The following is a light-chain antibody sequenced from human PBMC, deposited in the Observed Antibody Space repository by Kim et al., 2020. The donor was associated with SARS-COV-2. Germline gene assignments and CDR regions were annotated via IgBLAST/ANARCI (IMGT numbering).Light chain of an antibody. CDR2: QES. V-gene: IGLV3-1*01. Sequence: VSPAQTARITGSGDKLGDTYACLYQQKRSQSSVLVIYQESRRPSGNPGRFSGSNSRNTATLTIGATQNMDEANYYSQAWDSSTAVFGGGTQLTVL. CDR1: KLGDTY. J-gene: IGLJ3*02. CDR3: QAWDSSTAV.